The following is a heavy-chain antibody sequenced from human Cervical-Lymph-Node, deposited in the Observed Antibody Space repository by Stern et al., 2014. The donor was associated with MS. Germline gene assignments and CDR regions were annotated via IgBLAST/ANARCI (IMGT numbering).Heavy chain of an antibody. D-gene: IGHD3-3*01. V-gene: IGHV1-69*01. J-gene: IGHJ4*02. CDR2: IIPLFQAP. CDR3: ARGSAYFDFWISSYGHFEY. CDR1: GDNFSTYA. Sequence: QEQLVQSGAEVKKPGSSVKVSCKASGDNFSTYAINWLRQAPGQGLEWVGGIIPLFQAPDYAHRLQGRVTITADGPTSTVFMELSSLRSDDTAIYYCARGSAYFDFWISSYGHFEYWGQGSLITVSS.